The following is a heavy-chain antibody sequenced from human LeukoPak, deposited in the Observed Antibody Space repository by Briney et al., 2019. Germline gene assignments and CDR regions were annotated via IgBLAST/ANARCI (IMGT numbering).Heavy chain of an antibody. CDR1: GRSFSNYD. CDR3: ARGRFRVTIFGVALNWLDS. Sequence: PLETLSLTCALYGRSFSNYDWTWIRQPPGKGLEWIGEIHHSGRTNYNPSLKGQITISADTSKKQFSLRLRSVTAADTAVYYCARGRFRVTIFGVALNWLDSWGQGNLVTVSS. J-gene: IGHJ5*01. CDR2: IHHSGRT. D-gene: IGHD3-3*01. V-gene: IGHV4-34*01.